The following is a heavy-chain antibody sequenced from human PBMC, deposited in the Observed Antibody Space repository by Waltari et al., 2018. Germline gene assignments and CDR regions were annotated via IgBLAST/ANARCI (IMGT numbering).Heavy chain of an antibody. Sequence: QVQLVQSGAAVTKPGASVKVSCKVSGYTLTEFSMHLVRQAPGKGLEWMGGLDPEDGETIYAQKFQGRVTRTEDTSTDTAYMELSSLRSEDTAVYYCATEPTYYYGSGSYFNGHYWGQGTLVTVSS. CDR3: ATEPTYYYGSGSYFNGHY. CDR2: LDPEDGET. J-gene: IGHJ4*02. D-gene: IGHD3-10*01. V-gene: IGHV1-24*01. CDR1: GYTLTEFS.